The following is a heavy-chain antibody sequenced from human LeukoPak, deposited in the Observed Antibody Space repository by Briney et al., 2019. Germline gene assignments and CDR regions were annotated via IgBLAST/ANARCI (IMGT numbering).Heavy chain of an antibody. D-gene: IGHD5-12*01. V-gene: IGHV1-18*01. CDR3: AHYSGSSTGYYFDY. CDR2: ISAYNGNT. Sequence: ASVKVSCKASGYTFTSYDINWVRQATGQGLEWMGWISAYNGNTNYAQKLQGRVTMTTDTSTSTAYMELRSLRSDDTAVYYCAHYSGSSTGYYFDYWGQGTLVTVSS. J-gene: IGHJ4*02. CDR1: GYTFTSYD.